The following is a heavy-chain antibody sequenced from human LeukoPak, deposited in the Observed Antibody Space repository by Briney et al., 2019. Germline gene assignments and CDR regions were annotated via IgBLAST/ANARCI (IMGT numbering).Heavy chain of an antibody. CDR2: IRSKAYGGTT. J-gene: IGHJ6*02. CDR1: GFTFGDYA. CDR3: TRDHDDYGDYLDYYYYYGMDV. D-gene: IGHD4-17*01. V-gene: IGHV3-49*04. Sequence: GGSLRLSCTASGFTFGDYAMSWVRQAPGKGLEWVGFIRSKAYGGTTEYAASVKGRFTISRDDSKSIAYLQMNSLKTEDTAVYYCTRDHDDYGDYLDYYYYYGMDVWGQRTTVTVSS.